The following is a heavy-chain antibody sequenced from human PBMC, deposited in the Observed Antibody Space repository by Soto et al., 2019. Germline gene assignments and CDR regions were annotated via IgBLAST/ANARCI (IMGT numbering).Heavy chain of an antibody. CDR3: ARGIRSGYYRY. J-gene: IGHJ4*02. D-gene: IGHD3-22*01. CDR1: GGSFSGYY. Sequence: SLTCAVYGGSFSGYYWSWIRQPPGKGLEWIGEINHSGSTNYNPSLKSRVTISVDTSKNQFSLKLSSVTAADTAVYYCARGIRSGYYRYWGQGTLVTVSS. V-gene: IGHV4-34*01. CDR2: INHSGST.